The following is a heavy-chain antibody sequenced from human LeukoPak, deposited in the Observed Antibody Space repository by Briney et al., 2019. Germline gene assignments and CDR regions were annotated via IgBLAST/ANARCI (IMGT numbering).Heavy chain of an antibody. CDR3: AKGTGGQLLWGRIDY. D-gene: IGHD2-2*01. V-gene: IGHV3-23*01. CDR1: GFTFSSYA. CDR2: ISGSGGST. J-gene: IGHJ4*02. Sequence: GGSLRLSCAASGFTFSSYAMSWVRQAPGKGLEWVSAISGSGGSTHYADSVKGRFTISRDNSKNTLYLQMNSLRAEDTAVYYCAKGTGGQLLWGRIDYWGQGTLVTASS.